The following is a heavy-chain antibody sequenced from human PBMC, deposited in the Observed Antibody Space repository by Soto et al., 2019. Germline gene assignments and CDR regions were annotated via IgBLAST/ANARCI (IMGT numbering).Heavy chain of an antibody. J-gene: IGHJ6*04. CDR3: ARPRVRYSSSWYTTPIYYYGMDV. V-gene: IGHV1-46*01. CDR1: GYTFTSYY. Sequence: ASVKVSCKASGYTFTSYYMHWVRQAPGQGLEWMGIINPSGGSTSYAQKFQGRVTMTRDTSTSTVYMELSSLRSEDTAVYYCARPRVRYSSSWYTTPIYYYGMDVWGKGTTVTVSS. D-gene: IGHD6-13*01. CDR2: INPSGGST.